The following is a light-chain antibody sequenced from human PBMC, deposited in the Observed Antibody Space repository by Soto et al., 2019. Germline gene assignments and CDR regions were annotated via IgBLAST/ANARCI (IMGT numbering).Light chain of an antibody. V-gene: IGKV1-8*01. CDR3: QQYYSYPLA. CDR2: AAS. Sequence: GARVTITCRASQGISSSLAWYQQKSGKAPKLLIYAASTLQSGVPSRFSGSGSGTDFTLTISFLQSEDFATYYCQQYYSYPLAFGGGTKVDIK. J-gene: IGKJ4*01. CDR1: QGISSS.